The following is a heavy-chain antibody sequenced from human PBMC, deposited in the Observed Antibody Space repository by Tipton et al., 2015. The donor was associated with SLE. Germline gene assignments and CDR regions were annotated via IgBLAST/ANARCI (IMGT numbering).Heavy chain of an antibody. CDR3: ASRVAVAGSFDY. CDR2: IIPIFGTA. Sequence: QLVQSGAEVKKPGSSVKVSCKASGGIFSNDGFSWVRQAPGQGLEWMGGIIPIFGTATYSEMFQGRVMITADKSTSTVYMEVNSLRSEVTAVYYCASRVAVAGSFDYWGQGTLVTVSS. J-gene: IGHJ4*02. CDR1: GGIFSNDG. V-gene: IGHV1-69*06. D-gene: IGHD6-19*01.